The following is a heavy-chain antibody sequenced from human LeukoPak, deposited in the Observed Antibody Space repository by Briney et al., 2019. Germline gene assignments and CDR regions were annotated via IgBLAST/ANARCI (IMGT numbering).Heavy chain of an antibody. J-gene: IGHJ4*02. CDR2: INHSGST. CDR3: ARGWFGELYY. CDR1: GGSFSGYY. Sequence: SETLSLTCAVYGGSFSGYYWSWIRQPPGKGLEWIGEINHSGSTNYNPSLESRVTISLDTSRNQFSLKLSSVTAADTAVYYCARGWFGELYYWGQGTLVTVSS. V-gene: IGHV4-34*01. D-gene: IGHD3-10*01.